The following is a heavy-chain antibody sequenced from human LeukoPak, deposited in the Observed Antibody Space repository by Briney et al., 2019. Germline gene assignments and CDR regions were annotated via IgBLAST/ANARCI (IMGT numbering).Heavy chain of an antibody. Sequence: GGSLRLSCAASGFTFNTYSMNWVRQAPGKGLEWVSSISSHSRDIYYADSVKGRFTVSRDNAKNSLHLQMNSLRAEDTAVYYCARDDRDISSFRFDYWGHGILVTVSS. CDR1: GFTFNTYS. J-gene: IGHJ4*01. CDR2: ISSHSRDI. D-gene: IGHD6-6*01. CDR3: ARDDRDISSFRFDY. V-gene: IGHV3-21*01.